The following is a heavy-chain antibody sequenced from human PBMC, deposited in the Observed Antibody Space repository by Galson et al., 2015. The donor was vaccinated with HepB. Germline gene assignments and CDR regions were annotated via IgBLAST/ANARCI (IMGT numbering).Heavy chain of an antibody. V-gene: IGHV3-21*01. CDR1: GFTFSSYS. D-gene: IGHD3-22*01. J-gene: IGHJ4*02. CDR2: ISSGGTYI. CDR3: ARVYYYDSSGYSHVEFDY. Sequence: SLRLSCAASGFTFSSYSMNWVRQAPGKGLGWVSSISSGGTYIYYADSMKGRFTISRDSAKNSLFLQMNSLRAEDTAVYYCARVYYYDSSGYSHVEFDYWGQGTLVTVSS.